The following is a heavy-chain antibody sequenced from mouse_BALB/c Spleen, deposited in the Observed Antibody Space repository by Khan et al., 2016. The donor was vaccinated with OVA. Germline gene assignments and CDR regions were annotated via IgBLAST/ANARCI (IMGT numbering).Heavy chain of an antibody. V-gene: IGHV1-76*01. CDR2: IYPGTDYS. Sequence: QVQLKQSGAELVRPGASVKLSCKTSGYTFTSYWIPWVKQRSGQGLEWVARIYPGTDYSYYNEKFKDQATLTADKSSSTAYMQLISLKSEDSDVYFCARDEVWYHFDHWGQGTTLTVSS. CDR3: ARDEVWYHFDH. D-gene: IGHD1-1*02. CDR1: GYTFTSYW. J-gene: IGHJ2*01.